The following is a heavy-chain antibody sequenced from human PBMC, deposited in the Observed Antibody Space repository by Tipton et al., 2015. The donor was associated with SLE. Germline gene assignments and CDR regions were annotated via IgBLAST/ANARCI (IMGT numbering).Heavy chain of an antibody. V-gene: IGHV4-59*12. CDR1: GGSISSYY. Sequence: TLSLTCTVSGGSISSYYWSWIRQPPGKGLEWIGYIYYSGSTNYNPSLKSRVTISVDTSKNQFSLKLSSVTAADTAVYYCARGRYCSSTSCSYYFDYWGQGTLVTVSS. CDR3: ARGRYCSSTSCSYYFDY. J-gene: IGHJ4*02. D-gene: IGHD2-2*01. CDR2: IYYSGST.